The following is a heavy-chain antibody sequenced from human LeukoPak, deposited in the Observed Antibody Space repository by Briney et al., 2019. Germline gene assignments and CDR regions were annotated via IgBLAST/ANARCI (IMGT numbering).Heavy chain of an antibody. Sequence: PSETLSLTCSVYGGSFSGYYWSWIRQPPGKGLEWIGEINHSGSTSYNPSLKSRVTISVDTSKNQFSLKLSSVTAADTAVYFCARTMYYYDARGFYYGGWFDPWGQGTLVTVSS. V-gene: IGHV4-34*01. CDR2: INHSGST. J-gene: IGHJ5*02. CDR3: ARTMYYYDARGFYYGGWFDP. D-gene: IGHD3-22*01. CDR1: GGSFSGYY.